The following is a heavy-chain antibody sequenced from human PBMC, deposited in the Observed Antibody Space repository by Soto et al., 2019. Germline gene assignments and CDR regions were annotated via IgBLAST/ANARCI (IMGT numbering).Heavy chain of an antibody. Sequence: SETLSLTCTVSGGSVSSGSYYWSWIRQPPGKGLEWIGYIYYSGSTNYNPSLKSRVTISVDTSKNQFSLKLSSVTAADTAVYYCARGHYYDSGGFIWDFDYWGQGTLVTVSS. CDR2: IYYSGST. D-gene: IGHD3-22*01. V-gene: IGHV4-61*01. CDR3: ARGHYYDSGGFIWDFDY. J-gene: IGHJ4*02. CDR1: GGSVSSGSYY.